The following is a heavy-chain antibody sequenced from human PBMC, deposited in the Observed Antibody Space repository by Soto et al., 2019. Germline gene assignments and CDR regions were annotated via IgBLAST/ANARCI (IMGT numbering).Heavy chain of an antibody. CDR3: ARVSSSIVVVPDYGMDV. CDR1: GYTFISHG. Sequence: QVQLVQSGVEVKKPGASVKVSCKASGYTFISHGISWVRQAPVQGLEWMGWISGKNGNTNYAQKLQGRVTLTTDTSTSTAYMELRSLRSDDTAVYYCARVSSSIVVVPDYGMDVWGQGTTVTVSS. J-gene: IGHJ6*02. V-gene: IGHV1-18*04. CDR2: ISGKNGNT. D-gene: IGHD2-15*01.